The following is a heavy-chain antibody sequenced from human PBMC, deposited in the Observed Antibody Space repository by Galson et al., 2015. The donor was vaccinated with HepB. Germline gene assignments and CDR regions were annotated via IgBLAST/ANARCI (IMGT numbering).Heavy chain of an antibody. V-gene: IGHV3-30-3*01. Sequence: SLRLSCAASGFTFSSYAMHWVRQAPGKGLEWVAVISYDGGNKYYADSVKGRFTISRDNSKNTLYLQMNSLRAEDTAVYYCARRLGWSGYYGVLGYWGQGTLVTVSS. CDR1: GFTFSSYA. CDR3: ARRLGWSGYYGVLGY. D-gene: IGHD3-3*01. J-gene: IGHJ4*02. CDR2: ISYDGGNK.